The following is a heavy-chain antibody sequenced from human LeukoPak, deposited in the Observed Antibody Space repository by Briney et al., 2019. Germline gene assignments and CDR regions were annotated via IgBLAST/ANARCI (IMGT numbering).Heavy chain of an antibody. CDR2: INHSGST. D-gene: IGHD2-2*01. CDR3: ASRPGGYCSSTSCYAFDY. V-gene: IGHV4-34*01. Sequence: SETLSLTCAVYGGSFSGYYWSWIRQPPGKGLEWIGEINHSGSTNYNPSLKSRVTISVDTSKNQFSLKLSSMTAADTAVYYCASRPGGYCSSTSCYAFDYWGQGTLVTVSS. CDR1: GGSFSGYY. J-gene: IGHJ4*02.